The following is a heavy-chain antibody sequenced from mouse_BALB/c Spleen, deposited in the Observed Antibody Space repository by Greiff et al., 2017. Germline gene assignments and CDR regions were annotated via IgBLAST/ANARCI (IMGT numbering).Heavy chain of an antibody. CDR3: ARTPASYYFEE. J-gene: IGHJ2*01. CDR2: INPNNGGT. Sequence: SGPELVKPGASVKISCKTSVYTFTVYTMHWVKQSHGKSLVWIGGINPNNGGTSYNQKFKGKATLTVDKSSSTAYMELRSLTSEDSAVYYCARTPASYYFEEWGQGTTRTVSS. CDR1: VYTFTVYT. D-gene: IGHD1-2*01. V-gene: IGHV1-18*01.